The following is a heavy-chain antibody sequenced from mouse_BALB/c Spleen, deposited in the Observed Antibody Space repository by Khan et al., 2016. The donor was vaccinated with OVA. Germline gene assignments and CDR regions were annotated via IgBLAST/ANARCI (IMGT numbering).Heavy chain of an antibody. Sequence: QIQLVQSGPELKKPGVTVKISCKASGYTFTTYGMNWVKQAPGKGLKWMGWINTYTGEPTYVDDFKGRFAFSLETSASPAYLQINNLKNEDTATYFCERVRYSGTMDYWGQGTSVTVSS. D-gene: IGHD2-14*01. CDR1: GYTFTTYG. CDR2: INTYTGEP. J-gene: IGHJ4*01. CDR3: ERVRYSGTMDY. V-gene: IGHV9-3-1*01.